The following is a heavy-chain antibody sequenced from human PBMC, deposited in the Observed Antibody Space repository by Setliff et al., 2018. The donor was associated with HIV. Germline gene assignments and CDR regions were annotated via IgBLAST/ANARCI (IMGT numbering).Heavy chain of an antibody. Sequence: ASVKVSCKASGYTFTSYYMHWVRQAPGQGLEWMGIINPSGGRTTYAQKFQGRVTMTTDTSTTTAFMELRSLKADDTGIYYCSRSGVPPYYYYGMDVWGQGTTVTVSS. D-gene: IGHD3-10*01. CDR1: GYTFTSYY. V-gene: IGHV1-46*01. CDR2: INPSGGRT. J-gene: IGHJ6*02. CDR3: SRSGVPPYYYYGMDV.